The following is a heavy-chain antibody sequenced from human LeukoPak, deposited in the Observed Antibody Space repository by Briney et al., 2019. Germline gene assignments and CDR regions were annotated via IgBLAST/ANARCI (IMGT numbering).Heavy chain of an antibody. CDR3: ARGEFDGGVYFDY. J-gene: IGHJ4*02. D-gene: IGHD3-16*01. V-gene: IGHV4-4*02. CDR1: GGSISSSNW. Sequence: PSETLSLTCAVSGGSISSSNWWSWVRQPPGKGLEWIGEIYHSGSTNYNPSLKSRVTISVNKSKNQFSLKLSSVTAADTAVYYCARGEFDGGVYFDYWGQGTLVTVSS. CDR2: IYHSGST.